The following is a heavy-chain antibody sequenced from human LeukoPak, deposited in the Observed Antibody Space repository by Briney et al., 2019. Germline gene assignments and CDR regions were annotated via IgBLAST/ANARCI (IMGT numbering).Heavy chain of an antibody. D-gene: IGHD3-16*01. J-gene: IGHJ1*01. Sequence: PGGSLRLSCAASGFTVSTYDMTWVRQAPGKGLEWVSGISGSGASTYYADSVKGRFTISRDNSKNTLYLQMNSLRAEDTALYYCAKAIRQKRDLYDHWGQSTLVTVSS. CDR2: ISGSGAST. V-gene: IGHV3-23*01. CDR1: GFTVSTYD. CDR3: AKAIRQKRDLYDH.